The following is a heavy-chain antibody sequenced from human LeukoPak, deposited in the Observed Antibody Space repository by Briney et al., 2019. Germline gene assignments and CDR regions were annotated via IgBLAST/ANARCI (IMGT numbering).Heavy chain of an antibody. CDR3: ARDPPRSATIWAFDI. V-gene: IGHV1-18*03. CDR1: GYTFTSYG. D-gene: IGHD3-10*01. J-gene: IGHJ3*02. CDR2: TSSYNGKT. Sequence: ASVKVSCKALGYTFTSYGITWVRQAPGQGVEWMGWTSSYNGKTNYVQKFQGRVAMSADPSTSTAYMELRSLSPDDMAMYYCARDPPRSATIWAFDIWGQGTMVTVSS.